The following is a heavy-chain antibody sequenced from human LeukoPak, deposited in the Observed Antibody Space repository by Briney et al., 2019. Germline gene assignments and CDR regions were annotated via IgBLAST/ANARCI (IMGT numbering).Heavy chain of an antibody. Sequence: GGSLRLSCAASGFTFSSYSMNWVRQAPGKGLEWVSYISTSSSTIYYADSVKGRFTISRDNAKNSLYLQMNSLRAEDTAVYYCARDLSPLDCSGGNCYSALYFDYWGQGTLVTVSS. CDR3: ARDLSPLDCSGGNCYSALYFDY. CDR2: ISTSSSTI. V-gene: IGHV3-48*04. D-gene: IGHD2-15*01. CDR1: GFTFSSYS. J-gene: IGHJ4*02.